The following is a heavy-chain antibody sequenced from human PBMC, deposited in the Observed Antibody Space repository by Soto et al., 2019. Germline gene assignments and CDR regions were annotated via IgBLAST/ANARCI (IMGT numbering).Heavy chain of an antibody. CDR3: ARDPGCSGGSCYGYY. Sequence: PGGSLRLSCAASGFTFSSYGMHWVRQAPGKGLEWVAVIWYDGSNKYYADSVKGRFTISRDNSKNTLYLQMNSLRAEDTAVYYCARDPGCSGGSCYGYYWGQGTMVTVSS. CDR2: IWYDGSNK. V-gene: IGHV3-33*01. CDR1: GFTFSSYG. D-gene: IGHD2-15*01. J-gene: IGHJ4*03.